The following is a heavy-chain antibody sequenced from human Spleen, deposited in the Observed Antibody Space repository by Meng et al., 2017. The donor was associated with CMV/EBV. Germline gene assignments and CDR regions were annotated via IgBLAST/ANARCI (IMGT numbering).Heavy chain of an antibody. Sequence: PSVKVSCKASGYAFTDYSVHWVRQAPGHGLEWLGWINPDRGATNYAQTFLGRVTMTRDTSITTVNMELSRLRFDDTAVYYCARYYDFWSGPNAMDVWGQGTTVTVSS. V-gene: IGHV1-2*02. CDR1: GYAFTDYS. CDR3: ARYYDFWSGPNAMDV. CDR2: INPDRGAT. D-gene: IGHD3-3*01. J-gene: IGHJ6*02.